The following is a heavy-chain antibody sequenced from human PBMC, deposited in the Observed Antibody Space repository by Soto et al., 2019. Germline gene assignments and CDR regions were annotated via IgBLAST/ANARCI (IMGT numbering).Heavy chain of an antibody. D-gene: IGHD1-26*01. J-gene: IGHJ6*02. Sequence: VGSLRLSCAASGFTFSAYGMHWVRQAPGKGLEWVAVISYDGSNKYYADSVKGRFTISRDNSKNTLYLQMNSLRAEDTAVYFCAKVTFSGDYYYSYGLDVWGQGTTVTVSS. CDR1: GFTFSAYG. V-gene: IGHV3-30*18. CDR3: AKVTFSGDYYYSYGLDV. CDR2: ISYDGSNK.